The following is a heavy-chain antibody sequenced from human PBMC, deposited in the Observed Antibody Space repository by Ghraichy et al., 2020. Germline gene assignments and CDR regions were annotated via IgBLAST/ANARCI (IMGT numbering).Heavy chain of an antibody. D-gene: IGHD1-26*01. J-gene: IGHJ4*02. V-gene: IGHV1-3*01. CDR3: ARDNGEHTTRDQGDY. CDR1: GYTFSSHA. Sequence: ASVKVSCKASGYTFSSHAMHWVRQAPGQRLEWMGWINAGNGNTKYSQKFQGRVTITRDTSASTAYIELSSLRSEDTAVYYCARDNGEHTTRDQGDYWGQGTLVTVSS. CDR2: INAGNGNT.